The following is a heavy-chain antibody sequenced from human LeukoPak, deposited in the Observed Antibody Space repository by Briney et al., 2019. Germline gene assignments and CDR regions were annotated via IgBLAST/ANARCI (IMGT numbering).Heavy chain of an antibody. CDR3: AREGGGIAAVDY. J-gene: IGHJ4*02. CDR2: IYYSGST. V-gene: IGHV4-59*01. CDR1: GGSISSYY. Sequence: PSETLSLTCTVSGGSISSYYWSWIRQPPGKGLEWIGYIYYSGSTNYNPSLKSRVTISVDTSKNQFSLKLSSVTAADTAVYYCAREGGGIAAVDYWGQGTLVTVSS. D-gene: IGHD6-13*01.